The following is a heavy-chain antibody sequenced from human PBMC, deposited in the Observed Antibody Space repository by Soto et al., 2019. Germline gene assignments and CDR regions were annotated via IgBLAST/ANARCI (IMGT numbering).Heavy chain of an antibody. CDR3: ARVHTMVRGAFDVAYYYYYYGMDV. Sequence: SVKVSCKASGGTFSSYAISWVRQAPGQGLEWMGGIIPIFGTVNYAQKFQGRVTITADKSTSTAYMELSSLRSEDTAVYYCARVHTMVRGAFDVAYYYYYYGMDVWGQGTTVTVSS. CDR1: GGTFSSYA. D-gene: IGHD3-10*01. V-gene: IGHV1-69*06. J-gene: IGHJ6*02. CDR2: IIPIFGTV.